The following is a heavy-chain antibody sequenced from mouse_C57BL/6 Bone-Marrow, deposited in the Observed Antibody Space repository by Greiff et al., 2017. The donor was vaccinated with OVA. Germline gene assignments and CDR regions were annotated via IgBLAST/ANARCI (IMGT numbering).Heavy chain of an antibody. V-gene: IGHV1-50*01. J-gene: IGHJ4*01. CDR2: IDPSDSYT. CDR1: GYTFTSYW. Sequence: QVQLQQPGAELVKPGASVKLSCKASGYTFTSYWMQWVKQRPGQGLEWIGEIDPSDSYTNYNQKFKGKATLTVDTSSSTAYMQLSSLTSEDSAVYYGARAAFYYGSSCYAMDYWGQGTSVTVSS. CDR3: ARAAFYYGSSCYAMDY. D-gene: IGHD1-1*01.